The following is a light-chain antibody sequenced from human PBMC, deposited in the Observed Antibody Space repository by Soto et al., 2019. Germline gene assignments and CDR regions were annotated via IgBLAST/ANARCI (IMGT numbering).Light chain of an antibody. CDR2: GAS. CDR1: QSLSDN. CDR3: QQYDNWPLT. V-gene: IGKV3-15*01. J-gene: IGKJ1*01. Sequence: EIVMTQSPDTLSVSPGERATLSCRASQSLSDNLAWHQQKPGQAPSLLIYGASTRATGIPARFSGSGSGTEFTLTISSLQSEDFAVYYCQQYDNWPLTFGQGTKVDIK.